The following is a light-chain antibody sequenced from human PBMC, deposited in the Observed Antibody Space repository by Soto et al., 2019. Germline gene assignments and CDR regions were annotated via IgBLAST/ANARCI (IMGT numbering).Light chain of an antibody. V-gene: IGKV3-15*01. Sequence: EIVMTQSPATLSVSPGERATLSCRASQSVSNNLAWYQKKPGQAPRLLIYGASTRATGIPARFSGSGSGTEFTLTISSLQSEDCAVYYCQQYNTWWTFGQGTRVEIK. J-gene: IGKJ1*01. CDR3: QQYNTWWT. CDR1: QSVSNN. CDR2: GAS.